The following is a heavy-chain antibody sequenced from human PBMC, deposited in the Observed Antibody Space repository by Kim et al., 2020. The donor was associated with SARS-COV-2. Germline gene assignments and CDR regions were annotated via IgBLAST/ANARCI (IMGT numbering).Heavy chain of an antibody. D-gene: IGHD6-13*01. Sequence: NYAQRFQGRVTITADESTSTAYMELSSLGSEDTAVYYCARESAAAGPIDYWGQGTLVTVSS. CDR3: ARESAAAGPIDY. V-gene: IGHV1-69*01. J-gene: IGHJ4*02.